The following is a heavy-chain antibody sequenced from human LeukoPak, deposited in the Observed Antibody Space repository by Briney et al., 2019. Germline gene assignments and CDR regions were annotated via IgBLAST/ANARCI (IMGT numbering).Heavy chain of an antibody. CDR1: RYSFITGA. CDR2: IGGGGRNT. V-gene: IGHV3-23*01. CDR3: AKSARGYNYGLVNY. D-gene: IGHD3/OR15-3a*01. J-gene: IGHJ4*02. Sequence: GGSLRLSCAASRYSFITGAMKSVPQAPGKGLEWVSTIGGGGRNTYYADSVKGRFTISRDNSKNTLYLQMNSLRAEDTAVYYCAKSARGYNYGLVNYWGQGTLVTVSS.